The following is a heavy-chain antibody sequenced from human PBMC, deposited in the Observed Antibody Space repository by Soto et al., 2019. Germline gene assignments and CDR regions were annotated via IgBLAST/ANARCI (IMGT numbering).Heavy chain of an antibody. D-gene: IGHD6-6*01. Sequence: GASVKVSCKASGGTFSSYAISWVRQAPGQGLEWMGGIIPIFGTANYAQKFQGRVTITADESTSTAYMELSSLRSEDTAVYYCATESKIAVRVPGDVWRHGTTVTVSS. V-gene: IGHV1-69*13. CDR3: ATESKIAVRVPGDV. CDR2: IIPIFGTA. CDR1: GGTFSSYA. J-gene: IGHJ6*02.